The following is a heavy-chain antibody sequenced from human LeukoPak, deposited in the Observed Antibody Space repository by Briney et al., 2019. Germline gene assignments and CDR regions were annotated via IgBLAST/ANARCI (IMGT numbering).Heavy chain of an antibody. CDR3: ARDSSSSDGYDY. CDR1: GYTFTGYY. J-gene: IGHJ4*02. V-gene: IGHV1-2*02. D-gene: IGHD6-6*01. CDR2: INPNSGAT. Sequence: ASVKVSCKASGYTFTGYYMHWVRQAPGQGLEWMGWINPNSGATNYAQKFQGRVTMTRDTSISTASMELSSLKPDDTAVYYCARDSSSSDGYDYWGQGTLVTVSS.